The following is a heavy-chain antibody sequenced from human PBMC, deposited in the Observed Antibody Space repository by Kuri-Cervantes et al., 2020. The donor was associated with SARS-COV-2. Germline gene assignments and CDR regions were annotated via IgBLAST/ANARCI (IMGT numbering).Heavy chain of an antibody. CDR2: INPSGGST. CDR1: GYTFTSYY. Sequence: AAVQVSCKASGYTFTSYYMHWVRQAPGQGLEWMGIINPSGGSTSYAQKFQGRVTMTRDTSTSTVYMALSSLRSEDTAVCYCSRDPTLSAGSYYSSFDYWGQGTLVTVSS. D-gene: IGHD3-10*01. J-gene: IGHJ4*02. CDR3: SRDPTLSAGSYYSSFDY. V-gene: IGHV1-46*01.